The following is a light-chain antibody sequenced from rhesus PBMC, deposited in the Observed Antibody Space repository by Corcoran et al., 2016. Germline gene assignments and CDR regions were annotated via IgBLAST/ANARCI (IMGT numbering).Light chain of an antibody. J-gene: IGKJ2*01. CDR2: DAS. Sequence: ETVVTQSPATLSLSPGERATLSCRASQSVGSNLAWYQQKQGQPPKLLSFDASSRATGIPDRFSCSGSGTEVTLNISSLEPEDVGVYYCQQYNNWNSFGQGTKVEIK. CDR3: QQYNNWNS. V-gene: IGKV3-42*02. CDR1: QSVGSN.